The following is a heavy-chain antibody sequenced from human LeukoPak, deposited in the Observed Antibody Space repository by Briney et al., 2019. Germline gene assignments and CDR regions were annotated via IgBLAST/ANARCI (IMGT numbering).Heavy chain of an antibody. Sequence: PGGPLRLSCAASGFTFGGYWMSWVRQAPGKGRGWGANIKQDGGEKYYVDSVKGRFTISRDNAKNSLYLQMNSLRAEDTAVYYCAREGLLWFGELDDYYYYGMDVWGQGTTVTVSS. D-gene: IGHD3-10*01. CDR1: GFTFGGYW. CDR3: AREGLLWFGELDDYYYYGMDV. J-gene: IGHJ6*02. V-gene: IGHV3-7*01. CDR2: IKQDGGEK.